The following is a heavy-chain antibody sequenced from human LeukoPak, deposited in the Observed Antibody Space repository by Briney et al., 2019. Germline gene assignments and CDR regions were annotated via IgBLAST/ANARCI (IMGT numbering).Heavy chain of an antibody. CDR3: AKARDGFKSIFDY. Sequence: GGSLRLPCAASGFTFSSYSMNWVRQAPGKGLEWVSYISSSSSTIYYADSVKGRLTITRDNDKNSLYLQMNSLRAADTAVYYCAKARDGFKSIFDYWGQGTLVTVSS. V-gene: IGHV3-48*01. CDR2: ISSSSSTI. CDR1: GFTFSSYS. J-gene: IGHJ4*02. D-gene: IGHD5-24*01.